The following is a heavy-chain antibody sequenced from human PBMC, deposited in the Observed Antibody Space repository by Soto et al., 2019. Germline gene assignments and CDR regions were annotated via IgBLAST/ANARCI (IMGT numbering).Heavy chain of an antibody. D-gene: IGHD2-15*01. V-gene: IGHV4-31*03. Sequence: QVQLQESGPGLVKPSQTLSLTCTVSGGSISSGGYYWSWIRQHPGKGLEWIGYIYYSGSTYYNPSLKSRVTITVDTSKNQFSLKLSSVTAADTAVYYCARVRIVVVVAGDYYMDVWGKGTTVTVSS. J-gene: IGHJ6*03. CDR3: ARVRIVVVVAGDYYMDV. CDR2: IYYSGST. CDR1: GGSISSGGYY.